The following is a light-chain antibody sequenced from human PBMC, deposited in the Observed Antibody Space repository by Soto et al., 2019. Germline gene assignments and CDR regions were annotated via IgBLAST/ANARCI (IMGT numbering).Light chain of an antibody. V-gene: IGKV3-11*01. J-gene: IGKJ3*01. CDR2: DAS. Sequence: ESMLTQSPATLSLSPGERATLSCRASQSIRRYLAWYQQKPGQAPRLLIYDASNRVTGVPARFSGSGSGTDFTLTISSLEPEDFAVYYGQQRGGWPPVFTFGPGTKVDIK. CDR1: QSIRRY. CDR3: QQRGGWPPVFT.